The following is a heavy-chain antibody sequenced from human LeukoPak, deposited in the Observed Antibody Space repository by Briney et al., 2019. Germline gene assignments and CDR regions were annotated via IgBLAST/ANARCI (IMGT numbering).Heavy chain of an antibody. CDR3: ARAGILSYAFDM. V-gene: IGHV4-59*08. Sequence: SETLSLTCSVSGDSISSYYWIWIRQPPGKGLEWIGFNQNSESTNYNPSLKGRVTISIDTSKNQFSLRLSSVTAADTAVYYCARAGILSYAFDMWGQGTMVTVSS. CDR2: NQNSEST. CDR1: GDSISSYY. J-gene: IGHJ3*02. D-gene: IGHD3-16*02.